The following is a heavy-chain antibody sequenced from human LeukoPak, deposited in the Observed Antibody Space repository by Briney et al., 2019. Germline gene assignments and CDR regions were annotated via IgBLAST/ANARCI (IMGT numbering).Heavy chain of an antibody. D-gene: IGHD3-10*01. Sequence: SETLSLTCTVSGASISSSTDYWGWIRQPPGKGLEWIGSIYYSGSTYYNPSLKSRVTISVDTSKNQFSLKLSSVTAADTAVYYCARVGSGSYLDYWGQGTLVTVSS. V-gene: IGHV4-39*07. J-gene: IGHJ4*02. CDR1: GASISSSTDY. CDR2: IYYSGST. CDR3: ARVGSGSYLDY.